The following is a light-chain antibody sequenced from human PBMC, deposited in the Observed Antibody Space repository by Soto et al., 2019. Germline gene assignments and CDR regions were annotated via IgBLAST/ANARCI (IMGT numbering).Light chain of an antibody. V-gene: IGKV1-9*01. CDR1: QGISSY. CDR3: QQLNSYPRT. Sequence: DIQLTQSPSFLSASVGDRLTITCRASQGISSYLAWYQQKPGNAPKLLIYAASTLQSGVPSRFSGSGSGTEFTLTISSLQPEDFATYYCQQLNSYPRTFGQGTKVDI. J-gene: IGKJ1*01. CDR2: AAS.